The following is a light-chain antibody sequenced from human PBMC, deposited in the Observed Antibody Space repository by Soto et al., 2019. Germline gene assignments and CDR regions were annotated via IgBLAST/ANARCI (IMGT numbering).Light chain of an antibody. CDR3: QTWGTGFQF. J-gene: IGLJ2*01. CDR1: SGHSSYV. CDR2: LNNDGSH. Sequence: QPVLTQSPSASASLGASVKLTCTLSSGHSSYVIAWHQKQPGKGPRYLMDLNNDGSHTKGDGIPDRFSGSSSGADRFLIISSLQSEDEADYYCQTWGTGFQFFGGGTQLTVL. V-gene: IGLV4-69*01.